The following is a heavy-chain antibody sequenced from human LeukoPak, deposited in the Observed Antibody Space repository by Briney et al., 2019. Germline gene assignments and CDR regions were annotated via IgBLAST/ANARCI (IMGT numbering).Heavy chain of an antibody. J-gene: IGHJ4*02. CDR1: GFTFSNYW. D-gene: IGHD4-17*01. V-gene: IGHV3-33*08. CDR3: AREWTTVTRGYFDY. Sequence: GGSLRLSCAASGFTFSNYWMHWVRQAPGKGLEWVAVIWYDGSNKYYADSVKGRFTISRDNSKNTMYLQMSSLRAEDTAVYYCAREWTTVTRGYFDYWGQGTLVTVSS. CDR2: IWYDGSNK.